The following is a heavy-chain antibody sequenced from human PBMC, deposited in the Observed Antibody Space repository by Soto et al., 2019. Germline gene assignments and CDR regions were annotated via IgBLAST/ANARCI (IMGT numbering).Heavy chain of an antibody. J-gene: IGHJ6*02. V-gene: IGHV1-69*13. CDR2: IIPIFGTA. D-gene: IGHD5-12*01. CDR3: ARNPSGYDYSPAKGYYSYYYGMDV. CDR1: GGTFSRYA. Sequence: SSVKVSCKASGGTFSRYAISWVRQAPGQGLEWMGGIIPIFGTANYAQKFQGRVTITADESTSTAYMELSSLRSEDTAVYYCARNPSGYDYSPAKGYYSYYYGMDVWGQGTTVTVSS.